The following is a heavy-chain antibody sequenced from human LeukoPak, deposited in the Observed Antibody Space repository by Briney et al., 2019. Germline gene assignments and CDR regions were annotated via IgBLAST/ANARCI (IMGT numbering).Heavy chain of an antibody. D-gene: IGHD3-22*01. CDR1: GFTFDDYA. Sequence: GGSLRLSCAASGFTFDDYAMNWVRQAPGKGLEWVSGISWNSGSIGYADSVKGRFTISRDNAKNSLYLQMNSLRAEDTALYYCAKSGSSGYYYYDYWGQGTLVTVSS. CDR2: ISWNSGSI. CDR3: AKSGSSGYYYYDY. J-gene: IGHJ4*02. V-gene: IGHV3-9*01.